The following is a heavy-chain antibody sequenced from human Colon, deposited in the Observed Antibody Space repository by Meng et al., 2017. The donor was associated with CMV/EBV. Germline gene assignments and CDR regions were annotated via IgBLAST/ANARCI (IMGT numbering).Heavy chain of an antibody. V-gene: IGHV4-61*08. CDR1: DGSVNSEDEY. CDR2: IHYTGNT. Sequence: VHDGSVNSEDEYWNWLRQPPGKGLEWIGYIHYTGNTNYNPSLKSRVTMSIDTSKNQFSLTLFSVTAADTAVYYCARDVMLPAPFFDPWGQGTLVTVSS. D-gene: IGHD2-2*01. J-gene: IGHJ5*02. CDR3: ARDVMLPAPFFDP.